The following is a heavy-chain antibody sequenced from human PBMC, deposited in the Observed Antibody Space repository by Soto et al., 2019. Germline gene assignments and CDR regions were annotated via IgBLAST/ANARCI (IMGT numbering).Heavy chain of an antibody. V-gene: IGHV3-11*01. CDR3: AGDQGPNYMAV. Sequence: PCGSLRLSCAASGFTFSDSFMSWSRQTPGKGLEWLSYISGRDGNIYYADSVRGRFTISRDNAKNSVYLQMNSLRAEDTAVYYCAGDQGPNYMAVWGKGTTVTVS. CDR1: GFTFSDSF. CDR2: ISGRDGNI. J-gene: IGHJ6*03.